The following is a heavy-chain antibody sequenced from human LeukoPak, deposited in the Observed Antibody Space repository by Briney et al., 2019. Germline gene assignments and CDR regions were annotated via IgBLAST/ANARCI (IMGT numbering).Heavy chain of an antibody. D-gene: IGHD2-2*01. CDR2: INHSGST. Sequence: SETLSLTCAVYGGSLSGYYWSWIRQPPGKGLEWIGEINHSGSTNYNPSLKSRVTISVDTSKNQFSLKLSSVTAADTAVYYCARGRKPQLLRPPRGFDYWGQGTLVTVSS. J-gene: IGHJ4*02. V-gene: IGHV4-34*01. CDR3: ARGRKPQLLRPPRGFDY. CDR1: GGSLSGYY.